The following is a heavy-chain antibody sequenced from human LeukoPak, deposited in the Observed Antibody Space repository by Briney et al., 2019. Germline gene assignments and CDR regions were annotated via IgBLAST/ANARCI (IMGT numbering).Heavy chain of an antibody. D-gene: IGHD2-15*01. Sequence: SETLSLTCTVSGGSISSYYWSWIRQPPGKGLEWIGYIYYSGSTNYNPSLKSRVTISVDTSKNQFSLKLSSVTAADTAVYYCALSSKFRRSGGSFADYWGQGTLVTVSS. J-gene: IGHJ4*02. V-gene: IGHV4-59*08. CDR2: IYYSGST. CDR3: ALSSKFRRSGGSFADY. CDR1: GGSISSYY.